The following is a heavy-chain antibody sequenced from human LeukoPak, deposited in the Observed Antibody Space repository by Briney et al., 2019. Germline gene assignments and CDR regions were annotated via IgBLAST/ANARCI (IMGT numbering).Heavy chain of an antibody. Sequence: SVKVSFTASGGTFISYAISWVRQAPGQGLEWMGGIIPIFGTANYAQKFQGRVTITADESTSTAYMELSSLRSEDTAVYYCARSTARYYYYYYYMDVWGKGTTVTVSS. CDR3: ARSTARYYYYYYYMDV. D-gene: IGHD5/OR15-5a*01. J-gene: IGHJ6*03. CDR1: GGTFISYA. CDR2: IIPIFGTA. V-gene: IGHV1-69*13.